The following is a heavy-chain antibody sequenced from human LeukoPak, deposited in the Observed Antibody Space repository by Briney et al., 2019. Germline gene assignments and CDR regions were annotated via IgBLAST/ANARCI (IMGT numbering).Heavy chain of an antibody. Sequence: ASVKVSCNSSGYTFTNYYMYWVRQAPGQGLEWMECINPINGGTNYAQKFQGRVSMTRNTSISTAYMELSRLRSDDTAVYYCARDRYSGVNWFDPWGQGTLVTVSS. J-gene: IGHJ5*02. CDR3: ARDRYSGVNWFDP. CDR2: INPINGGT. V-gene: IGHV1-2*02. D-gene: IGHD7-27*01. CDR1: GYTFTNYY.